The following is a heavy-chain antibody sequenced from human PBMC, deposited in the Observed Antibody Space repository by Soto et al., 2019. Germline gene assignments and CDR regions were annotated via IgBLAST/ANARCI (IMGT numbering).Heavy chain of an antibody. J-gene: IGHJ4*02. V-gene: IGHV4-59*12. CDR1: GTSISSYY. CDR2: IYHSGST. Sequence: SETLSLTCTVSGTSISSYYWSWIRQPPGKGLEWIGYIYHSGSTYYNPSLKSRVTISVDRSKNQFSLKLSSVTAADTAVYYCARGIKYYYDSSGLLYYFDYWGQGTLVTVS. CDR3: ARGIKYYYDSSGLLYYFDY. D-gene: IGHD3-22*01.